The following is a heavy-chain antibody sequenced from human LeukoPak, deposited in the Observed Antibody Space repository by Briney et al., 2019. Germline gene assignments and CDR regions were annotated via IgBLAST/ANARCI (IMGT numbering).Heavy chain of an antibody. J-gene: IGHJ4*02. CDR2: LNPSGGYT. CDR3: ARERPSSGFFDY. V-gene: IGHV1-46*01. Sequence: ASVKVSFKASGYTFISYYMHWVRQAPGQGLEWMGTLNPSGGYTTYAQKFQGRVTMARDTYTSTVYMEVSSLRSEDTALYYCARERPSSGFFDYWGQGSPVTVSS. CDR1: GYTFISYY. D-gene: IGHD6-19*01.